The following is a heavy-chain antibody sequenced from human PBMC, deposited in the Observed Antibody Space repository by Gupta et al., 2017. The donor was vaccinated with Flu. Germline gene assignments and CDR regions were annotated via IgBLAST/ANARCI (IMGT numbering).Heavy chain of an antibody. D-gene: IGHD6-13*01. CDR3: ASQQLVQYFRYLDL. CDR2: ISSGVTTV. J-gene: IGHJ2*01. V-gene: IGHV3-11*01. Sequence: QVQLVESGGGLVKPGGSLRLSCAASGFTFRDYDMSWIRQAPGKGLEWVSYISSGVTTVSYADSVKGRFTISRDNDKKSVYLQMNSLRVEDTAVYYCASQQLVQYFRYLDLWGRGTLVTVSS. CDR1: GFTFRDYD.